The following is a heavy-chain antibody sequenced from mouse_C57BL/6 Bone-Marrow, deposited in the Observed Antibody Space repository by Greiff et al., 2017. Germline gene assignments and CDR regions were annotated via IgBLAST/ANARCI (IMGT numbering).Heavy chain of an antibody. D-gene: IGHD2-4*01. V-gene: IGHV1-81*01. CDR1: GYTFTSYG. Sequence: VKLQESGAELARPGASVKLSCKASGYTFTSYGISWVKQRTGQGLEWIGEIYPRSGNTYYNEKFKGKATLTADKSSSTAYMELRSLTSEDSAVYFCARRDYDYDSFAYWGQGTLVTVSA. J-gene: IGHJ3*01. CDR3: ARRDYDYDSFAY. CDR2: IYPRSGNT.